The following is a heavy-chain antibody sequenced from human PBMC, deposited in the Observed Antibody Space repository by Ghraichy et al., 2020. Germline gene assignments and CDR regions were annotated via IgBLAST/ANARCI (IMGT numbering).Heavy chain of an antibody. CDR3: ARVPPYSYFGLDV. CDR2: IFDTGPT. D-gene: IGHD2-15*01. J-gene: IGHJ6*02. Sequence: GGSLRLSCAASGFTVGGNHMTWVRQSPRKGLEWVSSIFDTGPTFYTASMEGRLIISRDESKNTVFLQMNSLRVEDTALYYCARVPPYSYFGLDVWGPGTTVTVSS. CDR1: GFTVGGNH. V-gene: IGHV3-53*01.